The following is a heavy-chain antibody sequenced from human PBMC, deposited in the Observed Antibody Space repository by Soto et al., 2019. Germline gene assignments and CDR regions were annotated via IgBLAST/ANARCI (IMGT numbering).Heavy chain of an antibody. J-gene: IGHJ4*02. CDR2: IRSKAYGGTT. V-gene: IGHV3-49*04. CDR1: GFTFGDYA. CDR3: GYSYGYPGGIDY. Sequence: GGSLRLSCTASGFTFGDYAMSWVRQAPGKGLEWVGFIRSKAYGGTTEYAASVKGRFTISRDDSKSIAYLQMNSLKTEDTAVYYCGYSYGYPGGIDYWGQGTLVTVSS. D-gene: IGHD5-18*01.